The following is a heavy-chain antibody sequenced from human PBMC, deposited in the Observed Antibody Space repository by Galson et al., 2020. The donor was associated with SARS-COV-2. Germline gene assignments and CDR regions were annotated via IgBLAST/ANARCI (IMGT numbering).Heavy chain of an antibody. CDR1: GGSFSGYS. CDR2: INHSGDT. CDR3: ARGAPGY. Sequence: SETLSLTFAVYGGSFSGYSWTWIRQLPGTGLEWIGQINHSGDTKYNPSLKSRLTISIDTSKNQFSLQLTSVTAADTAVYYCARGAPGYWGQGTLVTVSS. V-gene: IGHV4-34*01. J-gene: IGHJ4*02.